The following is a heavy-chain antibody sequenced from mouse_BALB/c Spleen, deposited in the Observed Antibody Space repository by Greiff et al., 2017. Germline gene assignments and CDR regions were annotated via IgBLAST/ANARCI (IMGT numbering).Heavy chain of an antibody. J-gene: IGHJ4*01. V-gene: IGHV5-15*02. CDR2: ISNLAYSI. CDR1: GFTFSDYG. Sequence: EVKVIESGGGLVQPGGSRKLSCAASGFTFSDYGMAWVRQAPGKGPEWVAFISNLAYSIYYADTVTGRFTISRENAKNTLYLEMSSLRSEDTAMYYCARDDRDYYAMDYWGQGTSVTVSS. CDR3: ARDDRDYYAMDY.